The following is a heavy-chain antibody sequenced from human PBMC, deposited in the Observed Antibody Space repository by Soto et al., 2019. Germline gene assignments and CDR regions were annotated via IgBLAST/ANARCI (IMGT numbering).Heavy chain of an antibody. Sequence: PSETLSLTCAVYGGSFSGYYWSWIRQPPGKGLEWIGEINRSGSTNYNPSLKSRLTISVDTSENQFSLKLSSVTAADTAVYYCARGAGRSPSGIASWGRGTGVPVSS. CDR3: ARGAGRSPSGIAS. V-gene: IGHV4-34*01. D-gene: IGHD6-6*01. CDR2: INRSGST. CDR1: GGSFSGYY. J-gene: IGHJ1*01.